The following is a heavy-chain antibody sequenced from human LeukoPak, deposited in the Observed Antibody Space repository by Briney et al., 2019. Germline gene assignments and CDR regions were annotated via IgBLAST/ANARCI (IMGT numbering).Heavy chain of an antibody. V-gene: IGHV3-20*04. CDR2: INWNGGST. D-gene: IGHD2-2*01. Sequence: PGGSLRLSCVASGFTFNNYAMTWVRQAPGKGLEWVSGINWNGGSTGYADSVKGRFTISRDNAKNSLYLQMNSLRAEDTALYYCARGEDIVVVPAARAPYYYMDVWGKGTTVTVPS. J-gene: IGHJ6*03. CDR3: ARGEDIVVVPAARAPYYYMDV. CDR1: GFTFNNYA.